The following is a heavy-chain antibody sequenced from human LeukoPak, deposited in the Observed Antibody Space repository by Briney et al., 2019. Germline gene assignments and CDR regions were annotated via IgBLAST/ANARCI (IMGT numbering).Heavy chain of an antibody. V-gene: IGHV3-9*01. CDR2: ISWNSGCI. CDR3: AKEGIVLRYFDWLSYFDY. CDR1: GFTFDDYA. Sequence: GGSLRLSCAASGFTFDDYAMHWVRQAPGKGLEWVSGISWNSGCIGYADSVKGRFTISRDNAKNSLYLQMNSLRAEDTALYYCAKEGIVLRYFDWLSYFDYWGQGTLVTVSS. D-gene: IGHD3-9*01. J-gene: IGHJ4*02.